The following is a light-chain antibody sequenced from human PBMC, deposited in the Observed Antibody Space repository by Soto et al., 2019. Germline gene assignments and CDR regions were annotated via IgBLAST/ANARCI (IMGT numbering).Light chain of an antibody. J-gene: IGKJ5*01. CDR2: GAS. CDR3: QQYNKWPPIT. CDR1: QSVSSN. Sequence: EIVMTQSPATLSVSPGERVTLSCRASQSVSSNLVWYQQKPGQAPRVLIYGASNRATGVPARFSGGGSGTEFTLTITSLQSEDFAVYFCQQYNKWPPITFGQGTRLEIK. V-gene: IGKV3-15*01.